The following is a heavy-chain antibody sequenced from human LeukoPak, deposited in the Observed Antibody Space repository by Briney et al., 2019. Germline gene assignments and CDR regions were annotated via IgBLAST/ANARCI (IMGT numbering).Heavy chain of an antibody. CDR1: GGSISSYY. D-gene: IGHD6-19*01. J-gene: IGHJ3*02. V-gene: IGHV4-59*01. CDR2: IYYSGST. Sequence: PSETLSLTCTVSGGSISSYYWSWIRQPPGKGLEWIGYIYYSGSTNYNPSLKSRITISVDTSKNQFSLKLSSVTAADTAVYYCVGAVAGTDAFDIWGQGAKVTVSS. CDR3: VGAVAGTDAFDI.